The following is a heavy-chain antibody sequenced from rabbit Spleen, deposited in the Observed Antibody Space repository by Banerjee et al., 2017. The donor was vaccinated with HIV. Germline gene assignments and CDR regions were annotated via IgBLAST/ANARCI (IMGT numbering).Heavy chain of an antibody. D-gene: IGHD1-1*01. CDR2: INSYSGRP. V-gene: IGHV1S40*01. CDR3: ARDLTDVIGWNFGW. Sequence: QSLEESGGGLVQPEGSLALTCKASGFSFSSSDYICWVRQAPGKGLEWIACINSYSGRPVYASWTKVPFSISKSASTTVTLRMTRLTAADTATYFCARDLTDVIGWNFGWWGPGTLVTVS. J-gene: IGHJ4*01. CDR1: GFSFSSSDY.